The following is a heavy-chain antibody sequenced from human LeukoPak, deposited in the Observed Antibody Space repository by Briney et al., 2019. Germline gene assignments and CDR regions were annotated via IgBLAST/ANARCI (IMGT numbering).Heavy chain of an antibody. CDR3: ARELPAPYYGMDV. CDR1: GFSVSNFG. V-gene: IGHV3-23*01. D-gene: IGHD2-2*01. J-gene: IGHJ6*02. CDR2: ISPDGETT. Sequence: GGSLRLSCAVSGFSVSNFGMSWVRQAPGKGLDWISAISPDGETTYYADSVKGRFTISRDNSKNTLYLQMNSLRAEDTAVYYCARELPAPYYGMDVWGQGTTVTVSS.